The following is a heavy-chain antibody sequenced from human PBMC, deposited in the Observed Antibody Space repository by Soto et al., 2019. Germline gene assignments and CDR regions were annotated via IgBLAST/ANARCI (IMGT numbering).Heavy chain of an antibody. V-gene: IGHV1-2*02. CDR3: ARPKYGETYFDS. CDR2: INPYSGGT. J-gene: IGHJ4*02. D-gene: IGHD2-21*01. Sequence: GASVKVSCKASGYTFTDHYIHWLRQAPGQSLEWMSWINPYSGGTHFARKFQDRVTMARDTSVSTAYMELSSLKSDDTAVYYCARPKYGETYFDSWGQGTVVTVSS. CDR1: GYTFTDHY.